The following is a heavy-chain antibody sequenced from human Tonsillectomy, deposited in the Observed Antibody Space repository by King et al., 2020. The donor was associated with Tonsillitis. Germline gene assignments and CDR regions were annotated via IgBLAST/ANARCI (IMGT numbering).Heavy chain of an antibody. CDR3: AKDLTLIGAFDI. CDR2: LSVSGGNT. CDR1: GFTFSSYA. Sequence: VQLVESGGGLVQPGGSLRLSCAASGFTFSSYAMSWVRQAPGKVLEWCSALSVSGGNTYYADSVKGRFTISRDHSKNTLYLQMNSLRAEDTAVYYCAKDLTLIGAFDIWGQGTMVTVSS. J-gene: IGHJ3*02. D-gene: IGHD3-22*01. V-gene: IGHV3-23*04.